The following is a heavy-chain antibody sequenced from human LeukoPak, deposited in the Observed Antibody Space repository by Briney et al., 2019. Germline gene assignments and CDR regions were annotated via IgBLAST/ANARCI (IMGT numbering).Heavy chain of an antibody. V-gene: IGHV5-51*01. J-gene: IGHJ3*02. CDR3: ARHFSSGCYFIHDAFDI. CDR1: GYSFTSYW. D-gene: IGHD3-22*01. CDR2: IYPGDSDT. Sequence: GEPLKISCKGSGYSFTSYWIGWVRQMPGKGLEWMGIIYPGDSDTRYSPSFQGQVTISADKSISTAYLQWSSLKASDTAMYYCARHFSSGCYFIHDAFDIWGQGTMVTVSS.